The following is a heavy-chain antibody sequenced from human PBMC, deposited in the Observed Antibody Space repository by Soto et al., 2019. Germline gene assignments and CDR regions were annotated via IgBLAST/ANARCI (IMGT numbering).Heavy chain of an antibody. CDR2: IDPKNGGT. CDR3: GRDDYGIFPY. J-gene: IGHJ4*02. CDR1: GYSISAYY. Sequence: QVQLVQSGTEVKKPGASVKVSCQASGYSISAYYIHGVRQAPGQGREWMVWIDPKNGGTVSAQKFQGRLTMTRDTSISTVYMDLSGLTSDDTALYYCGRDDYGIFPYWGQGSLVTVSS. V-gene: IGHV1-2*02. D-gene: IGHD3-10*01.